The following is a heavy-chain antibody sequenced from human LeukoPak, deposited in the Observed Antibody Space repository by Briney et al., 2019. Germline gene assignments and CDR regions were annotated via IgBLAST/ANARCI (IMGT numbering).Heavy chain of an antibody. CDR1: GGSISGYY. J-gene: IGHJ4*02. D-gene: IGHD5-24*01. CDR2: IYYSGST. V-gene: IGHV4-59*08. CDR3: ARHVGDGYNPDY. Sequence: PSETLSLTCTVSGGSISGYYWSWIRQPPGKGLEWIGYIYYSGSTNYNPSLKSRVTISVDTSKNQFSLKLSSVAAADTAVYYCARHVGDGYNPDYWGQGTLVTVSS.